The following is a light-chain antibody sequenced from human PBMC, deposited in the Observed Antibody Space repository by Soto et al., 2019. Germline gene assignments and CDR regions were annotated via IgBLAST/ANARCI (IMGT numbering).Light chain of an antibody. Sequence: ALQLTQSPSSLSASVGDRVTITCRASQGISSALAWYQQKPGKAPKLLIYDASSLESGVPSRFSGSGSGTDFTLTISSLQPEDFATYSCQQFNSYPITFGQGTRLEIK. CDR2: DAS. CDR1: QGISSA. CDR3: QQFNSYPIT. J-gene: IGKJ5*01. V-gene: IGKV1-13*02.